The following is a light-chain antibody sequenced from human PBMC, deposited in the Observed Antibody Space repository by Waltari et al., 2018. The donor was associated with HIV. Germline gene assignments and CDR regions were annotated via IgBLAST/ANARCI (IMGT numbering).Light chain of an antibody. Sequence: QLVLTQSPSASASLGASVKLTCTLSSGHSNYAIAWYQHRPQKGPRYLMKLNSDGSHSKGDGIPDRFSGSSSGAERHITISSLQSEDEADYYCQTWGTGVQVFGGGTKLTVL. V-gene: IGLV4-69*01. CDR2: LNSDGSH. CDR3: QTWGTGVQV. CDR1: SGHSNYA. J-gene: IGLJ2*01.